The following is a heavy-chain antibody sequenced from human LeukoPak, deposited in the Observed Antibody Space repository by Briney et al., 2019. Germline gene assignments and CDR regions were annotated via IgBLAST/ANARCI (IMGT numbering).Heavy chain of an antibody. J-gene: IGHJ5*02. CDR3: ARQGNNWFDP. CDR1: GFTFSDYY. Sequence: GGSLRLSCAASGFTFSDYYMSWIRQAPEKGLEWVSYISSSSNYTNYADSVKGRFTISRDNAKNSLYLEMNSLTAEDTAVYYCARQGNNWFDPWGQGTLVTVSS. CDR2: ISSSSNYT. V-gene: IGHV3-11*06.